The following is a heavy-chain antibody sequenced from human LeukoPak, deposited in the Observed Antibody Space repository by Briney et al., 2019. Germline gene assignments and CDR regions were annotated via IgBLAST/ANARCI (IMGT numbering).Heavy chain of an antibody. CDR2: IYYSGST. J-gene: IGHJ4*02. V-gene: IGHV4-39*01. CDR1: GGSISSSSCY. Sequence: SETLSLTCTVSGGSISSSSCYWGWIRQPPGKGLEWIGSIYYSGSTYYNPSLKSRVTISVDTSKNQFSLKLSSVTAADTAVYYCAGQTAGPVFGYWGQGTLVTVSS. CDR3: AGQTAGPVFGY. D-gene: IGHD1-14*01.